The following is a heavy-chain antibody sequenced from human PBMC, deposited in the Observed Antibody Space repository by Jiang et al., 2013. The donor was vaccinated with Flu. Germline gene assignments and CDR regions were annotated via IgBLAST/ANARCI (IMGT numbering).Heavy chain of an antibody. Sequence: GAEVKKPGASVKVSCKASGQTLTSYAMHWVRQAPGQRLEWMGWINTGVGNTKYSQKFQGRVTITRDTSASTIYMELSSLRSEDTAVYYCARDEVVAAATAWFDPWGQGTLVTVSS. J-gene: IGHJ5*02. CDR2: INTGVGNT. CDR1: GQTLTSYA. V-gene: IGHV1-3*04. CDR3: ARDEVVAAATAWFDP. D-gene: IGHD2-15*01.